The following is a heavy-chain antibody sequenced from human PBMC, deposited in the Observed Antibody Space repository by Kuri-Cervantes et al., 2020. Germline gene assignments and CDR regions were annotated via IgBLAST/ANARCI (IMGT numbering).Heavy chain of an antibody. D-gene: IGHD6-19*01. J-gene: IGHJ6*03. Sequence: GGSLRLSCAASGFTFTTYSMNWVRQAPGKGLEWVSYISSSSSTIYYADSVKGRFTISRDNAKNSLYLQMNSLRAEDTAVYYCARAGTSSGWYGYYMDVWGKGTTVTVSS. CDR3: ARAGTSSGWYGYYMDV. CDR2: ISSSSSTI. CDR1: GFTFTTYS. V-gene: IGHV3-48*01.